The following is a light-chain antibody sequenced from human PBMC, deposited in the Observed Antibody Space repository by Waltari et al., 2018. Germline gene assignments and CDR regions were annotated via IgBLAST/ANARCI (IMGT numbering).Light chain of an antibody. V-gene: IGLV2-14*01. CDR2: GVT. Sequence: QSALTQPASVSGSPGQSITVSCTGTSSDVGAYNYVSWYQHHAGKAPKLIISGVTNRPSGGSDRCAGSKSGNTASRTISGRQAEDEADYYCNSYTRSAVYGFGTGTTVTVL. CDR1: SSDVGAYNY. CDR3: NSYTRSAVYG. J-gene: IGLJ1*01.